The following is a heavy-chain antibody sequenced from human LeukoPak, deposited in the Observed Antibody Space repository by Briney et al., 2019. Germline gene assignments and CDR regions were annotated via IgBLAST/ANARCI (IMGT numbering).Heavy chain of an antibody. J-gene: IGHJ6*02. D-gene: IGHD3-16*01. CDR2: INHNGNVN. V-gene: IGHV3-7*03. CDR3: ARGGGLDV. Sequence: GGSLRLSCAASGFTFSSYWMNWARQAPGKGLEWVASINHNGNVNYYVDSVKGRFTISRDNAKNSLYLQMSNLRAEDTAVYFCARGGGLDVCGQGATVTVPS. CDR1: GFTFSSYW.